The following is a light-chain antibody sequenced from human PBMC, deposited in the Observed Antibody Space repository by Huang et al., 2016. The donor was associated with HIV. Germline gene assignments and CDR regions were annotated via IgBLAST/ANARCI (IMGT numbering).Light chain of an antibody. CDR1: QSVLYSSNNKNY. CDR3: QQYYNTPRA. Sequence: DIVMTQSPDSLAVSLGERATINCKSSQSVLYSSNNKNYLAWYQQKPGQPPKLLIYWASTRESGVPERFSGGGYGTDFTLTISSLQAEDVAVDYCQQYYNTPRAFGQGTKLEIK. CDR2: WAS. V-gene: IGKV4-1*01. J-gene: IGKJ2*01.